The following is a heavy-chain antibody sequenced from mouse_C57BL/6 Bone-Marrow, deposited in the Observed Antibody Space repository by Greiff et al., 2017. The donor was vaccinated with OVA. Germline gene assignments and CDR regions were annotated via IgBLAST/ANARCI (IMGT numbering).Heavy chain of an antibody. J-gene: IGHJ2*01. CDR2: ISDGGSYT. D-gene: IGHD1-1*01. V-gene: IGHV5-4*01. CDR1: GFTFSSYA. CDR3: ARDVVYSIRYSFFY. Sequence: VMLVESGGGLVKPGGSLKLSCAASGFTFSSYAMSWVRQTPEKRLEWVATISDGGSYTYYPDNVKGRFTISRDNAKNNLYLQMSHLKSEDTAMYFCARDVVYSIRYSFFYSGPGTPLT.